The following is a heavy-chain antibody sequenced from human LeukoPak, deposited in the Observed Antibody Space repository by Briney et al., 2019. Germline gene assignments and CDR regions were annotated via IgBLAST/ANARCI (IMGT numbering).Heavy chain of an antibody. CDR2: INPNSGGT. CDR3: ARTPLSVAGRGLSDY. J-gene: IGHJ4*02. CDR1: GYTFTGYY. V-gene: IGHV1-2*06. Sequence: ASVKVSCKASGYTFTGYYMHWVRQAPGQGLEWMGRINPNSGGTNYAQKFQGRVTMTRDTSISTAYMELSRLRSDDTAVYYCARTPLSVAGRGLSDYWGQGTLVTVSS. D-gene: IGHD6-19*01.